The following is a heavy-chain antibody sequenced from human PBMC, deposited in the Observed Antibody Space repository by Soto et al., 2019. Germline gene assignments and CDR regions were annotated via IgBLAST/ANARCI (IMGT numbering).Heavy chain of an antibody. CDR3: ARPFGYSGSYGFDY. D-gene: IGHD1-26*01. V-gene: IGHV1-18*01. CDR2: ISAYNGNT. Sequence: ASVKVSCKASGYTFTSYGISWVRHAPGQGLEWMGWISAYNGNTNYAQKRQGRVTMTTDTSTSTAYMELRSLRSDDTAVYYCARPFGYSGSYGFDYWGQGTLVTVSS. J-gene: IGHJ4*02. CDR1: GYTFTSYG.